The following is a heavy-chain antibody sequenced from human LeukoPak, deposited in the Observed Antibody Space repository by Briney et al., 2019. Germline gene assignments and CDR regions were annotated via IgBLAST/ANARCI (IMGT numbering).Heavy chain of an antibody. CDR1: GFTFSSYA. D-gene: IGHD1-1*01. J-gene: IGHJ4*02. V-gene: IGHV3-23*01. CDR3: AKLRGPTSGAPDY. Sequence: LTGGSLRLSCAASGFTFSSYAMTWVRQAPGKGLEWVSGISGSGGSIYYADSVKGRFTISRDNSKNTLYLQMNSLRAEDTALYYCAKLRGPTSGAPDYWGQGTLVTVSS. CDR2: ISGSGGSI.